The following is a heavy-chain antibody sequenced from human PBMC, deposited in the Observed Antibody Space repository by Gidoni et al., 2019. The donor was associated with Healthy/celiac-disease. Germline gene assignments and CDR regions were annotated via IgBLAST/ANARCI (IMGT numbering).Heavy chain of an antibody. D-gene: IGHD2-2*02. J-gene: IGHJ4*02. CDR3: AKAHLRYCSSTSCYTSFDY. Sequence: EVQLVESGGGLVQPGRSLRLSCAASGFPFDDYAMHWVRPAPGKGLEWVSGISWNSGSIGYADSVKGRFTSSRDNAKNALYLQMNSLRAEDTALYYCAKAHLRYCSSTSCYTSFDYWGQGTLVTVSS. CDR2: ISWNSGSI. CDR1: GFPFDDYA. V-gene: IGHV3-9*01.